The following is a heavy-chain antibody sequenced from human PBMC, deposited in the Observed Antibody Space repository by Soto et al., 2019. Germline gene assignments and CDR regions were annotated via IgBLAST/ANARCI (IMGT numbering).Heavy chain of an antibody. CDR2: IIPIFGTA. CDR1: GGTFSSYA. Sequence: GASVKVSCKASGGTFSSYAISWVRQAPGQGLEWMGGIIPIFGTANYAQKFQGRVTITADESTSTAYMELSSLRSEDTAVYYCAGGFSSYCSGGSCLDYWGQGTLLTVSS. D-gene: IGHD2-15*01. J-gene: IGHJ4*02. V-gene: IGHV1-69*13. CDR3: AGGFSSYCSGGSCLDY.